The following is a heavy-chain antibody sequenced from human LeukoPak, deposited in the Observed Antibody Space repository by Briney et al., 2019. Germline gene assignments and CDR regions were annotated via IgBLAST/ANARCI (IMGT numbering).Heavy chain of an antibody. D-gene: IGHD3-22*01. CDR3: ARHSSGYLEYYFDY. V-gene: IGHV4-34*01. Sequence: SETLSLTCAVYGGSFSGYYWSWIRQPPGKGLEWIGEINHSGSTNYNPSLKSRVTISVDTSKNQFSLKLSSVTAADTAVYYCARHSSGYLEYYFDYWGQGTLVTVSS. CDR1: GGSFSGYY. J-gene: IGHJ4*02. CDR2: INHSGST.